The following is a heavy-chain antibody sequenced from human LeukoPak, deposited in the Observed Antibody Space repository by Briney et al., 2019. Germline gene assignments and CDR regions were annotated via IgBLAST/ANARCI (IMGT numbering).Heavy chain of an antibody. J-gene: IGHJ6*04. CDR2: ISSSGSTI. CDR3: AELGITMIGGV. D-gene: IGHD3-10*02. CDR1: GFTFSTYS. V-gene: IGHV3-48*04. Sequence: GGSLRLSCAASGFTFSTYSMNWVRQAPGKGLEWVSYISSSGSTIYYADSVKGRFTISGDNAKNSLYLQMNSLRAEDTAVYYCAELGITMIGGVWGKGTTVTISS.